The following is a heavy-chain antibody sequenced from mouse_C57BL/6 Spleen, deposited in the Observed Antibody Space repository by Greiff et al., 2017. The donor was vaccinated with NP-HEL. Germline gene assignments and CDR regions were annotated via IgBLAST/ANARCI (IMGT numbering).Heavy chain of an antibody. D-gene: IGHD2-4*01. V-gene: IGHV1-78*01. CDR2: IYPRDGST. J-gene: IGHJ4*01. Sequence: VQGVESDAELVKPGASVKISCKVSGYTFTDHTIHWMKQRPEQGLEWIGYIYPRDGSTKYNEKFKGKATLTADKSSSTAYMQLNSLTSEDSAVYFCAREADYDYGDYAMDYWGQGTSVTVSS. CDR3: AREADYDYGDYAMDY. CDR1: GYTFTDHT.